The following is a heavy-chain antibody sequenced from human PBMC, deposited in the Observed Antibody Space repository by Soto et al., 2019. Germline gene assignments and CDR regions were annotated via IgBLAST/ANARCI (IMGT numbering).Heavy chain of an antibody. D-gene: IGHD6-13*01. CDR1: GYSISSSNW. V-gene: IGHV4-28*01. CDR2: INYSGST. J-gene: IGHJ5*02. Sequence: QVQLQESGPGLVKPSDTLSLTCAVSGYSISSSNWWGWIRQPPGKGLEWIGYINYSGSTYYNPSLKSRYTMSVDTSKNQFSLKLSSVTAVDTAVYYCARIAASGRGPWFDPWGQGTLVTVSS. CDR3: ARIAASGRGPWFDP.